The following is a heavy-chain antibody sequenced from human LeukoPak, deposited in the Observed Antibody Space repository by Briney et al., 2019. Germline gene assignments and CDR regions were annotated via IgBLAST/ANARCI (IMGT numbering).Heavy chain of an antibody. Sequence: PGRSLRLSCAASGFTVSSNYMSWVRQAPGKWLEWDSVIYSGGSTYYADSVKGRFTISRDNSKNTLYLQMNSLRAEDTAVYYCARDRVDYYDSSGYPIYGMDVWGQGTTVTVSS. CDR2: IYSGGST. D-gene: IGHD3-22*01. CDR3: ARDRVDYYDSSGYPIYGMDV. CDR1: GFTVSSNY. V-gene: IGHV3-66*01. J-gene: IGHJ6*02.